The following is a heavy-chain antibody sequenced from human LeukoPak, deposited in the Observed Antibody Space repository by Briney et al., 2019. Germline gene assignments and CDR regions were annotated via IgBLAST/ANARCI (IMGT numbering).Heavy chain of an antibody. CDR1: GGSISSYY. J-gene: IGHJ5*02. CDR3: ARDEYNWFDP. V-gene: IGHV4-59*01. Sequence: PSETLSLTCTVSGGSISSYYWSWLRQPPGKGLEWIGHIYYSGSTNYNPSIKSRVTISVDTSKNQFSLKLSSVTAADTAVYYCARDEYNWFDPWGQGTLVTVSS. CDR2: IYYSGST.